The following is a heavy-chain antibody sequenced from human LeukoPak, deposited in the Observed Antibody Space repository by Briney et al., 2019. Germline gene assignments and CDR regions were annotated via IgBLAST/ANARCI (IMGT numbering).Heavy chain of an antibody. J-gene: IGHJ3*02. Sequence: PGGSLRLSCAASGFTFKNYGMQWVRQAPGKGLEWVVVISYNGKAQNYADSVKGRFTISRDNSKNTLYLQMNSLRAEDTAVYYCVQEGPRGLAFDIWGQGTKVTVSS. V-gene: IGHV3-30*18. CDR1: GFTFKNYG. CDR3: VQEGPRGLAFDI. CDR2: ISYNGKAQ.